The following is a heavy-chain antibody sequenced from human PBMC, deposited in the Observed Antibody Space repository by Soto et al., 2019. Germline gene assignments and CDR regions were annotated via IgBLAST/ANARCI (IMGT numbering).Heavy chain of an antibody. V-gene: IGHV4-34*01. J-gene: IGHJ5*02. Sequence: PSETLSLTCAVYGGFLSESYWTWIRQPPGKGLEWIGEINHVGGTNYNPSLKSRVTMSVGTSQNQFSLRLISVTAADTAMYFCVRIRYQLPSSVLWLDPWGQGTPVTVS. CDR3: VRIRYQLPSSVLWLDP. D-gene: IGHD3-16*01. CDR2: INHVGGT. CDR1: GGFLSESY.